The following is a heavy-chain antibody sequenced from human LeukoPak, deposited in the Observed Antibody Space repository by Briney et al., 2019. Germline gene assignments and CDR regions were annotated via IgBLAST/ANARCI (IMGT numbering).Heavy chain of an antibody. Sequence: GGSLRLSCAASGFSFSSYWLSWVRQAPGKGLEWVANIKQDGREKYYADSVKGRFTISRDNSKNTLYLQMNSLRAEDTAVYYCAKEWGCSSTSCYLPFYWGQGTLVTVSS. CDR1: GFSFSSYW. V-gene: IGHV3-7*01. CDR3: AKEWGCSSTSCYLPFY. CDR2: IKQDGREK. J-gene: IGHJ4*02. D-gene: IGHD2-2*01.